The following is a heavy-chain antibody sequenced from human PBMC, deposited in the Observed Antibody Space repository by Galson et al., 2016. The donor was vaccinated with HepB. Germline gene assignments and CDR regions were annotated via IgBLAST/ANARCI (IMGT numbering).Heavy chain of an antibody. J-gene: IGHJ4*02. D-gene: IGHD3-9*01. V-gene: IGHV1-3*04. CDR2: INTGNGHT. Sequence: SVKVSCKASGYIFTTYPMHWVRQAPGQRLEWMGWINTGNGHTEYSQKFQGRVTITTDTSASTAYMELSSLRSEDTALYYCASWRGTKGDWSGPLGYWGQGSLVTVSS. CDR1: GYIFTTYP. CDR3: ASWRGTKGDWSGPLGY.